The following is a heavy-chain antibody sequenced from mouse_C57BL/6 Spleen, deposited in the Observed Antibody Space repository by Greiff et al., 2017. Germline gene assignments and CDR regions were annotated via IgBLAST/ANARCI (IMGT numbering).Heavy chain of an antibody. Sequence: EVMLVESEGGLVQPGSSMKLSCTASGFTFSDYYMAWVRQVPEKGLEWVANINYDGSSTYYLDSLKSRFIISRDNAKNILYLQMSSLKSEDTATYYCARYGSSYGYAMDYWGQGTSVTVSS. CDR1: GFTFSDYY. D-gene: IGHD1-1*01. J-gene: IGHJ4*01. V-gene: IGHV5-16*01. CDR3: ARYGSSYGYAMDY. CDR2: INYDGSST.